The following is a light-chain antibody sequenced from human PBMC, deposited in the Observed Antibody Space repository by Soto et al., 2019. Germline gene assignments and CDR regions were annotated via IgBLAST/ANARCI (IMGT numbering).Light chain of an antibody. Sequence: DIVMTQSPLSLPVTPEEPASISCRSSQSLLYSNGYNYLDWYLQKPGQSPQLLIYLGSNRASGVPDRFSGSGSGTDFTLKISRVEAEDVGVYYCMQALQLRTFGQGTKVDIK. CDR2: LGS. V-gene: IGKV2-28*01. CDR1: QSLLYSNGYNY. J-gene: IGKJ1*01. CDR3: MQALQLRT.